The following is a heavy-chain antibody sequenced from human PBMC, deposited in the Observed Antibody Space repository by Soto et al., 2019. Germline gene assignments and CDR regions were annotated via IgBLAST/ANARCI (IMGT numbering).Heavy chain of an antibody. CDR2: IGTAGDT. CDR3: ARGMDITTKWYFDL. CDR1: GFTFSSYD. Sequence: PGGSLRLSCAASGFTFSSYDVHWVRQATGRGLEWVSAIGTAGDTYYLGSVKGRFTISTENAKNSLYLQMNSLRAGDTAVYYCARGMDITTKWYFDLWGRGTLVTVSS. J-gene: IGHJ2*01. D-gene: IGHD2-2*03. V-gene: IGHV3-13*01.